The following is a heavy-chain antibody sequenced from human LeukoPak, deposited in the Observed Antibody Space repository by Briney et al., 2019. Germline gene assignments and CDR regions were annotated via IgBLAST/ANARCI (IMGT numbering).Heavy chain of an antibody. CDR2: IYSGGST. CDR1: GFTVSSNY. V-gene: IGHV3-66*01. D-gene: IGHD3-9*01. CDR3: ARDPAGGGILTGWLN. J-gene: IGHJ4*02. Sequence: PGGSLRLSCAASGFTVSSNYMSWVRQAPGKGLEWVSVIYSGGSTYYADSVKGRFTISRDNSKNTLCLQMNSLRAEDTAVYYCARDPAGGGILTGWLNWGQGTLVTVSS.